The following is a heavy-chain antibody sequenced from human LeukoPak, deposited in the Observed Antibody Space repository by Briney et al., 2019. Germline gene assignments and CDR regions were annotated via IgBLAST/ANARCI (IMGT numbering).Heavy chain of an antibody. CDR3: ARAEFRITMVRGVIIKGFDP. CDR1: GGSISSGSYY. Sequence: PSETLSLTCTVSGGSISSGSYYWSWIRQPAGKGLEWIGRIYTSGSTNYNPSLKSRVTISVDTSKNQFSLKLSSVTAADTAVYYCARAEFRITMVRGVIIKGFDPWGQGTLVTVSS. D-gene: IGHD3-10*01. V-gene: IGHV4-61*02. J-gene: IGHJ5*02. CDR2: IYTSGST.